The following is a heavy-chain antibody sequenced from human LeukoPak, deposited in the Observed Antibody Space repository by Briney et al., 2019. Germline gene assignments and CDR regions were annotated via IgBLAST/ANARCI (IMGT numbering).Heavy chain of an antibody. CDR3: ARDRGYDYVWGGYRYTDPFDY. CDR1: GFTFSSYS. V-gene: IGHV3-21*01. D-gene: IGHD3-16*02. CDR2: ISSSSSYI. Sequence: GGSLRLSCAASGFTFSSYSMNWVRQAPGKGLEWVSSISSSSSYIYYADSVKGRFTISRDNAKNSLYLQMNSLRAEDTAVYYCARDRGYDYVWGGYRYTDPFDYWGQGTLVTVSS. J-gene: IGHJ4*02.